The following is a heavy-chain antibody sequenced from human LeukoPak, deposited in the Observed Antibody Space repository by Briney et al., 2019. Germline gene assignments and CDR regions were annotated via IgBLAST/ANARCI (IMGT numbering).Heavy chain of an antibody. Sequence: GASVKVSCKPSGYTFTSYGISWARQAPGQGLEWMGWISAYNGTTNYAQKIQGRVTMTTDTYPSIAYMELRSLRSDDTAVYYCARDRMQTAGVYFDYWGQGTLVTVSS. D-gene: IGHD1-14*01. CDR2: ISAYNGTT. CDR3: ARDRMQTAGVYFDY. V-gene: IGHV1-18*01. CDR1: GYTFTSYG. J-gene: IGHJ4*02.